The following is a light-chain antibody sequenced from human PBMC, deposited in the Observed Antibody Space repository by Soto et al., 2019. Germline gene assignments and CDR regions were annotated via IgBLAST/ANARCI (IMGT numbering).Light chain of an antibody. CDR3: QESHSTPPS. CDR1: QSISSY. Sequence: DIQMTQSPSSLSASVGDRVTITCRASQSISSYLNWYQQNPGKAPKLLIYAASSLQSGVPSRFSGSGSGTDFTLTISSLQPEDFATYYCQESHSTPPSFGQGTKLEIK. CDR2: AAS. J-gene: IGKJ2*01. V-gene: IGKV1-39*01.